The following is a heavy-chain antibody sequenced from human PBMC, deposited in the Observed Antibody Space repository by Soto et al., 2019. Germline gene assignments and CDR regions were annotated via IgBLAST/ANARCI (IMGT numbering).Heavy chain of an antibody. D-gene: IGHD3-3*01. V-gene: IGHV3-73*01. CDR1: GFTFSGSA. CDR3: TRGFGVASGVVDY. CDR2: IRSKANSYAT. Sequence: EVQLVESGGGLVQPGGSLKLSCAASGFTFSGSAMHWVRQASGKGLEWVGRIRSKANSYATAYAASVKGRFTISRDDSKSTGYLRMNSLNTEDTAVYYCTRGFGVASGVVDYWGQGTLVTVSS. J-gene: IGHJ4*02.